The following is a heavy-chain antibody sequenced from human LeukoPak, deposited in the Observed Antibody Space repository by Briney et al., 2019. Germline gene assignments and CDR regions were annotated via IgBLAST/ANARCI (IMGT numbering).Heavy chain of an antibody. CDR2: ISYDGSDT. J-gene: IGHJ4*02. V-gene: IGHV3-30*18. CDR3: AKDRHYESNVLGY. D-gene: IGHD3-22*01. Sequence: GGSLRLSCAASGFTFNSYAMHWVRQAPGKGLEWVAMISYDGSDTYYTESVKGRCTISRDNSKNTVYLQMNILRAEDTAVYYCAKDRHYESNVLGYWGQGTLVTVSS. CDR1: GFTFNSYA.